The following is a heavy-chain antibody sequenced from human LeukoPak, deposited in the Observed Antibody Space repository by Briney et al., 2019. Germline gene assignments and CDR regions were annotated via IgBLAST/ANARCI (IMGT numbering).Heavy chain of an antibody. Sequence: GESLKISCKVSGYSFTTYWIGWVRQMPGKGLEWMGIIYPGDSDTKYSPSFQGQVTISADKSISTAYLQWSSLKASDTAMYYCARQQDLRLDYWGQGTLVIVSS. J-gene: IGHJ4*02. CDR2: IYPGDSDT. D-gene: IGHD3-3*01. CDR1: GYSFTTYW. V-gene: IGHV5-51*01. CDR3: ARQQDLRLDY.